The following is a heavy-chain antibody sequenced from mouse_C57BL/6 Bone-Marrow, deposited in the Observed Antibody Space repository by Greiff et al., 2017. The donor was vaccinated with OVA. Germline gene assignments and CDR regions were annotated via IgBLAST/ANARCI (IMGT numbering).Heavy chain of an antibody. CDR2: IDPSDSYT. V-gene: IGHV1-69*01. D-gene: IGHD2-4*01. CDR3: ARGDDYDGYLDY. Sequence: VQLQQPGAELVMPGASVKLSCKASGYTFTSYWMHWVKQRPGQGLEWIGEIDPSDSYTNYNQKFKGKSTLTVDNSSSTAYMQLSSLTSEDSAVYYCARGDDYDGYLDYWGQGTTLTVSS. J-gene: IGHJ2*01. CDR1: GYTFTSYW.